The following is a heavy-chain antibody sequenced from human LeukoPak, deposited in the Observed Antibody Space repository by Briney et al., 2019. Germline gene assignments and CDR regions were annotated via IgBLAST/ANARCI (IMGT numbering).Heavy chain of an antibody. CDR3: ARDDTIFGWHY. Sequence: ASETLSLTCAVYGGSFSGYYWSWIRQPPRKGLEWIGEINHSGSTNYNPSLKSRVTISVDTSKNQFSLKLSSVTAADTAVYYCARDDTIFGWHYWGQGTLVTVSS. D-gene: IGHD3-3*01. CDR1: GGSFSGYY. V-gene: IGHV4-34*01. J-gene: IGHJ4*02. CDR2: INHSGST.